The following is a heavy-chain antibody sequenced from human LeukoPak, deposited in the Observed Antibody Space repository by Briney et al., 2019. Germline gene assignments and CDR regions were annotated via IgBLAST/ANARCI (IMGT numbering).Heavy chain of an antibody. CDR2: INPNSGGT. D-gene: IGHD6-6*01. CDR3: ARARWQLVPYFDP. V-gene: IGHV1-2*02. CDR1: VYTFTYYY. J-gene: IGHJ4*02. Sequence: AAVTVSYKASVYTFTYYYMHWVGQAPGQGLEGMGWINPNSGGTNFAQKFQGRVAMTRDTSISTAYLELGSLRSDDTAAYFCARARWQLVPYFDPWGQGTLVTVSS.